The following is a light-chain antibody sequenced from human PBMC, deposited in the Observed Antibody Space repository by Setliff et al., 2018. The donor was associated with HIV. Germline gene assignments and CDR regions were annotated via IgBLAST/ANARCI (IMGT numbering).Light chain of an antibody. CDR3: SSYTSTTLYA. CDR1: SSDVGGYNY. V-gene: IGLV2-14*01. J-gene: IGLJ1*01. CDR2: EVS. Sequence: QSVLTQPASVSGSPGQSITISCTGTSSDVGGYNYVSWYQQHPGKAPKLMIYEVSNRPSGVSNRFSGSKSGNTASLTISGLQAEDEADYYCSSYTSTTLYAFGTGTKVTV.